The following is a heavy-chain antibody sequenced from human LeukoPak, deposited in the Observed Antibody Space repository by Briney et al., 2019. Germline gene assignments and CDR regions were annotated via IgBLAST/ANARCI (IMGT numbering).Heavy chain of an antibody. CDR1: GFTVSTYY. CDR2: IYSGGST. V-gene: IGHV3-53*01. Sequence: GGSLRLSCAASGFTVSTYYMTWVRQAPGRGLECVSVIYSGGSTYYADSVKGRFTVSRDNSKNTLYLQMNSLRAEDTAMYYCARGLGYCTSTTCLLPFGYWGQGTLVTVSS. J-gene: IGHJ4*02. D-gene: IGHD2-2*01. CDR3: ARGLGYCTSTTCLLPFGY.